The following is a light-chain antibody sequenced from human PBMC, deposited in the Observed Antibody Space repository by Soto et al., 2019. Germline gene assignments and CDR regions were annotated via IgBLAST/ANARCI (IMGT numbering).Light chain of an antibody. CDR1: QSVSIW. CDR3: QQRTSWQPWT. CDR2: QSS. V-gene: IGKV1-5*03. J-gene: IGKJ1*01. Sequence: DIQMTQSPSILSASEGDRVTISCRASQSVSIWLSWYQQKPGRAPKLLIYQSSILESGVPSRFSDSGSGTDFTLTTSSLEPEDFAVYYCQQRTSWQPWTFGQGTKVDIK.